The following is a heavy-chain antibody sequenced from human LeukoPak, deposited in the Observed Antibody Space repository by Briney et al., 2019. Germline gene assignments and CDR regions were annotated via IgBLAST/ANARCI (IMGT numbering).Heavy chain of an antibody. Sequence: GGSLRLSCAASGFTVSSNYMNWVRQAPGKGLERVSVIYGGGNIYYAGSVKGRFTISRDNSKNTLYLQMNSLRAEDTAVYYCARGAGYNYPYYFDYWGQGTLVTVSS. CDR3: ARGAGYNYPYYFDY. CDR2: IYGGGNI. CDR1: GFTVSSNY. D-gene: IGHD5-24*01. V-gene: IGHV3-53*01. J-gene: IGHJ4*02.